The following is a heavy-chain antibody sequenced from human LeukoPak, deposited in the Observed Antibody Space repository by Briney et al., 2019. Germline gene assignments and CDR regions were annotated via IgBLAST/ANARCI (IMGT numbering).Heavy chain of an antibody. CDR1: GFTFDDYA. D-gene: IGHD3-22*01. J-gene: IGHJ5*02. CDR3: TKSQSYDSSGYPS. V-gene: IGHV3-9*03. CDR2: ISWNSGNI. Sequence: PGGSLRLSCAASGFTFDDYAMHWVRQAPGKGLEWVSSISWNSGNIGYADSVKGRFTISRDNAKNSLYLQMNSLRAEDMAFYYCTKSQSYDSSGYPSWGQGTLVTVSS.